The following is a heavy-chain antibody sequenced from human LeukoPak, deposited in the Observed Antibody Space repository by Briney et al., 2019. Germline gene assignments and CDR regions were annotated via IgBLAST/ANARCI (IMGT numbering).Heavy chain of an antibody. CDR3: AKDRGMTIDAFDI. Sequence: GGSLRLSCAASGFTFDDYGMSWVRQAPGKGLEWVSAISGSGGSTYYADSVKGRFTISRDNSKNTLYLQMNSLRAEDTAVYYCAKDRGMTIDAFDIWGQGTMVTVSS. D-gene: IGHD3-10*01. CDR1: GFTFDDYG. CDR2: ISGSGGST. J-gene: IGHJ3*02. V-gene: IGHV3-23*01.